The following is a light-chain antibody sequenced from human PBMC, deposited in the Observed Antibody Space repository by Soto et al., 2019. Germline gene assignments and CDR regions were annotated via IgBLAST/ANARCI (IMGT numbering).Light chain of an antibody. J-gene: IGKJ4*01. V-gene: IGKV1-5*01. CDR2: DAS. CDR3: QQYDSYSPLT. CDR1: QSISSW. Sequence: DIQMTQSPSTLSASVGDRVTITCRASQSISSWLAWYQQKPGKAPKLLIYDASNLEAGVPARFSGSGSGTEFTLTIGSLQPDDFATYCCQQYDSYSPLTFGGGTKVEIK.